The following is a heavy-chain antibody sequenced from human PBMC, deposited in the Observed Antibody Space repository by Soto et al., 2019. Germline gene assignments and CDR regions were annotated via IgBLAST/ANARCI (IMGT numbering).Heavy chain of an antibody. CDR3: ARDYNPGSVSYYFYGMDV. CDR2: INPSGGST. D-gene: IGHD3-10*01. J-gene: IGHJ6*02. Sequence: ASVKVSCKASGYTFTSYAMHWVRQAPGQGLERMGIINPSGGSTSYAQKFQGRVTMTRDTSTSTVYMELSSLRSEDTAVYYCARDYNPGSVSYYFYGMDVWGQGTTVTVSS. V-gene: IGHV1-46*01. CDR1: GYTFTSYA.